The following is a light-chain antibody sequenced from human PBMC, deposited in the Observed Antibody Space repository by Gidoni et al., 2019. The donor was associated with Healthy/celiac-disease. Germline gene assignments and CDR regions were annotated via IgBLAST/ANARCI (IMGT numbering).Light chain of an antibody. J-gene: IGLJ3*02. Sequence: NFMLTPPHSVSESPGKTVTISCTRSSGSIASNDVQWYLQRPGSAPTTVIYVYNQRPPGVPDRFSGSSDSSSNSATLTISGLKTKDEADYYCQSCDSSNHGVFGGGTKLTVL. CDR2: VYN. V-gene: IGLV6-57*03. CDR1: SGSIASND. CDR3: QSCDSSNHGV.